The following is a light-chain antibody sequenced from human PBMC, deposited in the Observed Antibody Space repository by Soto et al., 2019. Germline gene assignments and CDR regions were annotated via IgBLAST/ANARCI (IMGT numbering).Light chain of an antibody. V-gene: IGLV1-44*01. CDR3: AAWDDGLIGWV. CDR2: SNN. J-gene: IGLJ3*02. Sequence: AVVTQPPSASGTPGQRVTISCSGSSSNIGSNTVNWYRQLPGTSPRLLIYSNNQRPAGVPDRFSGSKSGTSASLAISGLHSEDEADYYCAAWDDGLIGWVFGGGTKVTVL. CDR1: SSNIGSNT.